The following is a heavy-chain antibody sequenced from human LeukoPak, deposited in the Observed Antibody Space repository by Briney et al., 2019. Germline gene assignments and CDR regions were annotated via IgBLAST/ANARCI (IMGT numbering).Heavy chain of an antibody. V-gene: IGHV1-2*02. CDR3: AREVGGSYCFDY. Sequence: ASVKVSCKASGYTFTGYYMHWVRQAPGQGLEWMGWINPNSGGTNYAQKFQGRVTMTRDTSISTAYMELSRLRSDVTAVYYCAREVGGSYCFDYWGQGTLVTVSS. D-gene: IGHD1-26*01. J-gene: IGHJ4*02. CDR2: INPNSGGT. CDR1: GYTFTGYY.